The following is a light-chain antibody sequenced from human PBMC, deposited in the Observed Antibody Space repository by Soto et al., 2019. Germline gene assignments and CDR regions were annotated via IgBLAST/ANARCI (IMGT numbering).Light chain of an antibody. V-gene: IGKV1-5*01. CDR3: QQYGGSPRT. Sequence: EIHMAQAPSSITVSVGDRVPITCLASQDIDISLAWFQQRPGKAPKVLIYAASGLVTGVPPTFSGSGSGTDFTLTISRLEPEDFAVYYCQQYGGSPRTFGQGTIVDI. CDR2: AAS. CDR1: QDIDIS. J-gene: IGKJ1*01.